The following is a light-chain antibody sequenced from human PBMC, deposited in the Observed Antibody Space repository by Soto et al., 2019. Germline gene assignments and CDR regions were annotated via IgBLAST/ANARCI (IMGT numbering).Light chain of an antibody. V-gene: IGKV3-11*01. CDR3: QHRSSWPLT. CDR2: DTS. Sequence: EIVLTQSPATLSLSPGERATLSCRASQSVRSYLGWYQQKPGQAPRLLIYDTSNRATGIPDRFSGSGSGTDYTLTISSLEPEDFAVYYCQHRSSWPLTFGGGTKVEIK. CDR1: QSVRSY. J-gene: IGKJ4*01.